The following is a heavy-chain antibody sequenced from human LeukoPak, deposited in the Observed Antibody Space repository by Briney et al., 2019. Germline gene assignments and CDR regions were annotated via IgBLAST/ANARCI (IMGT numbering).Heavy chain of an antibody. J-gene: IGHJ4*02. Sequence: SETLSLTCAVYGGSFSGYYWSWIRQPPGKGLEWIGEINHSGSTNYNPSLKSRVTISVDTSKNQFSLKLSSVTAADTAMYYCARAVSGRFDYWGQGTLVTVSS. CDR3: ARAVSGRFDY. CDR1: GGSFSGYY. CDR2: INHSGST. V-gene: IGHV4-34*01. D-gene: IGHD6-19*01.